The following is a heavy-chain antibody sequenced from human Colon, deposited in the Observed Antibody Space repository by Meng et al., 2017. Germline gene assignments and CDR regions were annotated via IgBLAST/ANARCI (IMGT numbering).Heavy chain of an antibody. CDR1: GFTFSSYA. J-gene: IGHJ4*02. CDR2: ISSNGGST. D-gene: IGHD2/OR15-2a*01. CDR3: VRRLTDNIGFNY. Sequence: EVQLVESGGGLVQPGGSLRPSCAASGFTFSSYALHWVRQAPGKGLEWVSGISSNGGSTYYAQSVKGRFTMSRDNSKSTLDLKMGSLRPEDMAVYYCVRRLTDNIGFNYWGQGTLVTVSS. V-gene: IGHV3-64*01.